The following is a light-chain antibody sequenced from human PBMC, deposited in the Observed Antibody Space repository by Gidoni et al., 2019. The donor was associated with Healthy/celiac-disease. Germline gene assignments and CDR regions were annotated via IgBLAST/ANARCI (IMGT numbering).Light chain of an antibody. J-gene: IGKJ3*01. V-gene: IGKV1-39*01. CDR1: QSISSY. Sequence: DSQMTQSPSSLSASVGDRVTITCRARQSISSYLNWYQQKPGKAPKLLIHAASSLQSGGPSRFSGSGSGTDFTLTISSLHPEDFATYYCQQRYSTPLTFTFGPXTKVEIK. CDR2: AAS. CDR3: QQRYSTPLTFT.